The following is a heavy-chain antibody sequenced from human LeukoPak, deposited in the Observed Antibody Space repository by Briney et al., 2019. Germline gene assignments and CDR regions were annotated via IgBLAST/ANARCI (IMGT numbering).Heavy chain of an antibody. V-gene: IGHV4-38-2*01. CDR1: GSATRSGFY. Sequence: SETLSLTCAVSGSATRSGFYWGWLRQPPGKELEWIGSIYHGGSTYYTPSLKSRVTISVDTSKNHFSLSLNSVTVADTAVYYCARYRYGGPADYWGPGIQITVSS. CDR2: IYHGGST. CDR3: ARYRYGGPADY. J-gene: IGHJ4*02. D-gene: IGHD3-16*02.